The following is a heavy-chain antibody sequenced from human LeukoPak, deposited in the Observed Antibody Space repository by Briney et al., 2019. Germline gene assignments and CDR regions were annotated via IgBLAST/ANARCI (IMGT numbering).Heavy chain of an antibody. CDR2: ISGSGGST. D-gene: IGHD5/OR15-5a*01. CDR1: GFTFSSHV. CDR3: AKGGRSVYVPLRFDY. J-gene: IGHJ4*02. Sequence: PGGSLRLSCAASGFTFSSHVMSWVRQAPGKGLEWVSAISGSGGSTYYADSVKGRLTISRDNSKNTLYLQMNSLRAEDTAVYYCAKGGRSVYVPLRFDYWGQGTLVTVSS. V-gene: IGHV3-23*01.